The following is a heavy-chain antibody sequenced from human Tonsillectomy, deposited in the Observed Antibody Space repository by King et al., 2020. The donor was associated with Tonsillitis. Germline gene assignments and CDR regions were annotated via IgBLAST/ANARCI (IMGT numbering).Heavy chain of an antibody. CDR2: IYSGGST. J-gene: IGHJ6*02. Sequence: VQLVESGGGLIQPGGSLRLSGAASGFTVSSNYMSWVRQAPGKGLEWVSVIYSGGSTYYADSVKGRFTISRDNSKNTLYLQMNSLRAEDTAVYYCARDRGLSLYYYYGMDVWGQGTTVTVSS. CDR3: ARDRGLSLYYYYGMDV. CDR1: GFTVSSNY. D-gene: IGHD3-10*01. V-gene: IGHV3-53*01.